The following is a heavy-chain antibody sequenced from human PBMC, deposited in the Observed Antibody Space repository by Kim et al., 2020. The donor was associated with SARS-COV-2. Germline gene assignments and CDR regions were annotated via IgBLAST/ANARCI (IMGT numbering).Heavy chain of an antibody. J-gene: IGHJ4*02. Sequence: SETLSLTCTVSGGSISSYYWSWIRQPPGKGLEWIGYIYYSGSTNYNPSLKSRVTISVDTSKNQFSLKLSSVTAADTAVYYCARHPGAGTSKRARWAFDYWSQGTLVTVSS. CDR1: GGSISSYY. CDR3: ARHPGAGTSKRARWAFDY. CDR2: IYYSGST. V-gene: IGHV4-59*08. D-gene: IGHD6-13*01.